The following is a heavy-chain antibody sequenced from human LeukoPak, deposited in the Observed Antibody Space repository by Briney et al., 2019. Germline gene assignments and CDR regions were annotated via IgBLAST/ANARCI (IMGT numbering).Heavy chain of an antibody. CDR1: GFTFSSYS. D-gene: IGHD6-13*01. Sequence: GGSLRLSCAASGFTFSSYSMNWVRQAPGKGLEWVSSIISSSSYIYYADSVKGRFTISRDNAKNSLYLQMNSLRAEDTAVYYCARNPAPWEQQLGKVWFDPWGQGTLVTVSS. CDR2: IISSSSYI. J-gene: IGHJ5*02. V-gene: IGHV3-21*01. CDR3: ARNPAPWEQQLGKVWFDP.